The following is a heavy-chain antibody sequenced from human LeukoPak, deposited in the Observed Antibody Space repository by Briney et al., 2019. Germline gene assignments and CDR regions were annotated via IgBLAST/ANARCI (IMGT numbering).Heavy chain of an antibody. D-gene: IGHD2-15*01. CDR1: GFTFSSYA. CDR2: ISGSGGST. CDR3: ARERWHCRVNCYSVYYYALDV. J-gene: IGHJ6*02. V-gene: IGHV3-23*01. Sequence: GGSLRLSCAASGFTFSSYAMSWVRQAPGKGLEWVSAISGSGGSTYYADPVKGRFTISRDNSKNTLYLQMNSLRAEDTAVYYCARERWHCRVNCYSVYYYALDVWGQGTTVTVSS.